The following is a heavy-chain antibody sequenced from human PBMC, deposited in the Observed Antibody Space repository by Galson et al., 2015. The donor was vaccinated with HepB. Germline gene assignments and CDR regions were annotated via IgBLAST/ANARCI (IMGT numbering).Heavy chain of an antibody. D-gene: IGHD3-16*01. J-gene: IGHJ3*02. Sequence: SETLSLTCTVSGGSISSSIYYWGWIRQPPGKGLEWIGSIYYSGSTYYNPSLKSRVTISVDTSTNQFSLRLSSVTAADTAVYYCARPPDGASGDLDAFDIWGRGTMVTVSS. CDR2: IYYSGST. CDR1: GGSISSSIYY. CDR3: ARPPDGASGDLDAFDI. V-gene: IGHV4-39*01.